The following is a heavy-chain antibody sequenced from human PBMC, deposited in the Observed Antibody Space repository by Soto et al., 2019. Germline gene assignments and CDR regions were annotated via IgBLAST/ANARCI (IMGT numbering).Heavy chain of an antibody. CDR1: GFTFSRYL. D-gene: IGHD4-17*01. Sequence: GGSLRLSCAASGFTFSRYLIHWVRQAPGKGLEWVAIIWSDGSIEYYADSVKGRFAISRDNSQNTVYLQMNNLRVEDTALYYCAREEPYSDCKFDSWGQGTLVTVSS. CDR3: AREEPYSDCKFDS. CDR2: IWSDGSIE. J-gene: IGHJ4*02. V-gene: IGHV3-33*01.